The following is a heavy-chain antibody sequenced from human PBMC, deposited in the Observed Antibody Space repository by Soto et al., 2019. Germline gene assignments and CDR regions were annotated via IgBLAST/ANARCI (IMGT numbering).Heavy chain of an antibody. CDR2: IYHRGST. CDR3: ARVPVP. Sequence: QLQLQESGSGLVKPSQNLSLTCAVSGGSISSGGYSWRWIRQPPGKGLEWIGYIYHRGSTYYNPSLKSRVTISVDRSKNQFSLKLSSVTAGDTAVYYCARVPVPWGQGTLVTVSS. CDR1: GGSISSGGYS. D-gene: IGHD4-17*01. J-gene: IGHJ5*02. V-gene: IGHV4-30-2*01.